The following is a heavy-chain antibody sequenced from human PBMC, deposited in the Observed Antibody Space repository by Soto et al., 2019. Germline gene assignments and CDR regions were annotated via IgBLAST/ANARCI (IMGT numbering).Heavy chain of an antibody. CDR3: AREGGSYDSGGYLIRGAFHI. CDR2: IYYRGNT. Sequence: QVQLQESGPGLVKPSQTLFLTCSVSGDSISRIDYYWTWIRQYPGKGLEWIGNIYYRGNTYYNPSLKSRLTISVDTSKNQFSLKLSSVTAADTAVYYCAREGGSYDSGGYLIRGAFHIWGQGTMVTVSS. J-gene: IGHJ3*02. V-gene: IGHV4-31*03. CDR1: GDSISRIDYY. D-gene: IGHD3-22*01.